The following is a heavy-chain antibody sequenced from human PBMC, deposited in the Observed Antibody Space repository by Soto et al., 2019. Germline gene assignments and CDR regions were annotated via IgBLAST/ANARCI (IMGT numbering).Heavy chain of an antibody. Sequence: SETLSLTCPVSGFSISSSSYYWGWIRQPPGKGLEWIGGIYYSGSTYYNPSLKSRVTISVDTSKNQFSLKLSSVTAADTAVYYCARPRITMIVVDGGSWFDPWGQGTLVTVSS. D-gene: IGHD3-22*01. CDR3: ARPRITMIVVDGGSWFDP. CDR1: GFSISSSSYY. V-gene: IGHV4-39*01. J-gene: IGHJ5*02. CDR2: IYYSGST.